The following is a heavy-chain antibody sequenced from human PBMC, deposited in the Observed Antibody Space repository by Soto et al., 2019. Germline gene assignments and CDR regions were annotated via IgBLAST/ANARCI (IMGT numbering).Heavy chain of an antibody. D-gene: IGHD4-17*01. V-gene: IGHV4-31*03. J-gene: IGHJ4*02. Sequence: SETLSLTCTVSGGSISSGGYYWSWIRQHPGKGLEWIGYIYYSGSTYYNPSLKSRVTISVDTSKNQFSLKLSSVTAADTAVYYCARTTAVPNSLRSSYFFDYWGQGTLVTVSS. CDR3: ARTTAVPNSLRSSYFFDY. CDR2: IYYSGST. CDR1: GGSISSGGYY.